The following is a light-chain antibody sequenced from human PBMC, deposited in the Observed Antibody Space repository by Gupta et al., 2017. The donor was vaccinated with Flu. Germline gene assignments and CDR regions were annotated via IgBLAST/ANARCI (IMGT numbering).Light chain of an antibody. J-gene: IGKJ1*01. CDR3: MQALQSPPT. Sequence: MACRSSPILLHSNGNTYIDWCLQKPGRKPLLLIYLGSTRATGVPDRFSGGGSGTDFTLKIRRVEGEDVGVYYCMQALQSPPTFGQGTKVEIK. CDR2: LGS. CDR1: PILLHSNGNTY. V-gene: IGKV2-28*01.